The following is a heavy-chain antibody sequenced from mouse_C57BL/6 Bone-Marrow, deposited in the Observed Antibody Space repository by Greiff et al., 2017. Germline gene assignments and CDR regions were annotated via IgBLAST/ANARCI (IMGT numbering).Heavy chain of an antibody. D-gene: IGHD1-1*01. V-gene: IGHV5-9-1*02. CDR2: ISSGGDYI. CDR1: GFTFSSYA. Sequence: EVRGVESGEGLVKPGGSLKLSCAASGFTFSSYAMSWVRQTPEKRLEWVAYISSGGDYIYYADTVKGRFTISRDNARNTLYLQMSSLKSEDTAMYYCTRDHHGSSYDYAMDYWGQGTSVTVSS. J-gene: IGHJ4*01. CDR3: TRDHHGSSYDYAMDY.